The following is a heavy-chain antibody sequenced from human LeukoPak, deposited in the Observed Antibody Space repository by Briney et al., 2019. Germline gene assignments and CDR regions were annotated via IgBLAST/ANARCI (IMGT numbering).Heavy chain of an antibody. CDR2: INPNSGGT. CDR1: GCTFTRYY. V-gene: IGHV1-2*02. Sequence: ASVKVSCKASGCTFTRYYMHWVRQAPGQGLEWMGWINPNSGGTNYAQKFQGRVTMTRDTSISTAYMELSRLRSDDTAVYYCARDQSSSWYVDYWGQGTLVTVSS. D-gene: IGHD6-13*01. J-gene: IGHJ4*02. CDR3: ARDQSSSWYVDY.